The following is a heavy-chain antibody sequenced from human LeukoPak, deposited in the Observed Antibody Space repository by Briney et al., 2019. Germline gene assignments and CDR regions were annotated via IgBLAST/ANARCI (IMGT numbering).Heavy chain of an antibody. Sequence: PGESLKISCKGSGYSFNSYWIGWVRQMPGKGLEWMGIIYPGDSDTRYSPSFQGQVTISADKSISTAYLQWSSLKASDTAMYYWARLPGIVATIERYFDYWGQGTLVTVSS. CDR3: ARLPGIVATIERYFDY. CDR2: IYPGDSDT. D-gene: IGHD5-12*01. V-gene: IGHV5-51*01. J-gene: IGHJ4*02. CDR1: GYSFNSYW.